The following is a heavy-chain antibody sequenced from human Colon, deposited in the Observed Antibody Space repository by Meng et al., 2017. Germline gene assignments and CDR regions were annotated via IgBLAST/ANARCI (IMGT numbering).Heavy chain of an antibody. Sequence: QPQLQESGPGLVKPSEALSLPCRVSGGSISTSGYYWGWIRQPPGKGLEWIGSIGHSGTTYYTPSLRRRVTVSIDTSKNQFSLEVTSVTAADTAVYYCVRSSGRVRTGFDPWGQGTLVTVSS. V-gene: IGHV4-39*01. CDR2: IGHSGTT. J-gene: IGHJ5*02. CDR3: VRSSGRVRTGFDP. CDR1: GGSISTSGYY. D-gene: IGHD6-19*01.